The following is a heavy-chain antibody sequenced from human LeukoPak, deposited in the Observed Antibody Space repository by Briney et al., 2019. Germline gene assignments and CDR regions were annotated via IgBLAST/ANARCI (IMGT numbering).Heavy chain of an antibody. D-gene: IGHD2-2*01. J-gene: IGHJ5*02. Sequence: ASVKVSCKASGYTFTGYYMHWVRQAPGQGLEWMGWINPNSGGTNYAQKFQGWVTMTRDTSISTAYMELSRLRSDDTAVYYCARDPGLICSSTSCYRSWFDPWGQGTLVTVSS. CDR2: INPNSGGT. CDR3: ARDPGLICSSTSCYRSWFDP. V-gene: IGHV1-2*04. CDR1: GYTFTGYY.